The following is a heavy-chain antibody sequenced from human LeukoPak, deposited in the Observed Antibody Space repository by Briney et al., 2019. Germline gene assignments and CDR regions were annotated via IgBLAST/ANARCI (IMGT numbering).Heavy chain of an antibody. CDR3: ARGGASAAARRFDP. D-gene: IGHD6-13*01. CDR2: MNPNSGNT. Sequence: ASVKVSCKASGDTFTSYDINWVRQATGQGLEWMGWMNPNSGNTGYAQKLQGRVTITNSTSTSTAFMELGSLRPEDTAVYYCARGGASAAARRFDPWGQGTLVTVSS. V-gene: IGHV1-8*01. J-gene: IGHJ5*02. CDR1: GDTFTSYD.